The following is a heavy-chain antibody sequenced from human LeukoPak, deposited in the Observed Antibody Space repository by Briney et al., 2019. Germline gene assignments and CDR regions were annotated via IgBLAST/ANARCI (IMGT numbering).Heavy chain of an antibody. V-gene: IGHV4-61*02. J-gene: IGHJ6*03. D-gene: IGHD6-6*01. CDR3: ARQSSSSSPPHYMDV. CDR2: IYTSGST. CDR1: GGSISSGSYY. Sequence: SETLSLTCTVSGGSISSGSYYWSWIRQPAGKGLEWIGRIYTSGSTNYNPSLKSRVTISVDTSKNQFSLKLSSVTAADTAVYYCARQSSSSSPPHYMDVWGKGTTVTVSS.